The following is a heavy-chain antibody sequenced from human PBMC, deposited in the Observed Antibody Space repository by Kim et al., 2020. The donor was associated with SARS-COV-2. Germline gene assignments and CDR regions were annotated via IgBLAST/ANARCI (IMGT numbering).Heavy chain of an antibody. CDR3: ARDREVRGVTNPYYYYY. D-gene: IGHD3-10*01. Sequence: GGSLRLSCAASGFTFSSYAMHWVRQAPGKGLEWVAVISYDGSNKYYADSVKGRFTISRDNSKNTLYLQMNSLRAEDTAVYYCARDREVRGVTNPYYYYY. CDR1: GFTFSSYA. CDR2: ISYDGSNK. J-gene: IGHJ6*01. V-gene: IGHV3-30*04.